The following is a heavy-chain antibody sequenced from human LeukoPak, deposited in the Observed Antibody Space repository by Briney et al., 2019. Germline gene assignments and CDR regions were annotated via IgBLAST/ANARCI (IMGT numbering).Heavy chain of an antibody. CDR3: AKEGSSWPSFYGMDV. CDR2: ISGSGGST. Sequence: GGSLRLSCAASGFTFSSYAMSWVRQAPGKGLEWVSAISGSGGSTYYADSVKGRFTISRDNSKNTLYLQMNSLRAEDTAVYYYAKEGSSWPSFYGMDVWGQGTTVTVSS. J-gene: IGHJ6*02. V-gene: IGHV3-23*01. D-gene: IGHD6-13*01. CDR1: GFTFSSYA.